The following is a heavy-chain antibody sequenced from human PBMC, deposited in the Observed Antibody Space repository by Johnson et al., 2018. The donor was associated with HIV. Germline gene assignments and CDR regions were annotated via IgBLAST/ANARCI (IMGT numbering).Heavy chain of an antibody. CDR3: ARDAPRIDAFDI. CDR1: GFTFSSYA. Sequence: QMLLVESGGGVVQPGRSLRLSCAASGFTFSSYAMHWVRQATGKGLEWVAVISYDGSNKYYADSVKGRFTISRDNSKNTLYLQMNSLRAEDTAVYYCARDAPRIDAFDIWGQGTMVTVSS. V-gene: IGHV3-30*04. J-gene: IGHJ3*02. CDR2: ISYDGSNK.